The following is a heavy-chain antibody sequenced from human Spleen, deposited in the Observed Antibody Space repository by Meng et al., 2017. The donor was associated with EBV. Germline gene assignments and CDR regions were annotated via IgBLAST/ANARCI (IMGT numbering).Heavy chain of an antibody. V-gene: IGHV4-39*01. CDR1: GDSISSFYY. CDR2: VHYTGST. D-gene: IGHD6-19*01. J-gene: IGHJ5*02. CDR3: ARPFPSWQSPRLDPFGA. Sequence: QLRLRGSGPGQVKPSETLSLTCTGSGDSISSFYYWGWIRQPPGRGLEWIGSVHYTGSTYYSPSLKSRVTVSVDTSKNQFSLRLTSVTAADTAVYYCARPFPSWQSPRLDPFGAWGQGTLVTVSS.